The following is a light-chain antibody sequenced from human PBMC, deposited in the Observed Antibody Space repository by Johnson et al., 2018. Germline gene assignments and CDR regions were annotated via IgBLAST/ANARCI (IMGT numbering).Light chain of an antibody. V-gene: IGLV1-51*02. CDR2: ENN. CDR3: GTWDSSLSAGNV. CDR1: SSNIGNNY. Sequence: QSVLTQPPSVSAAPGQKVTISCSGSSSNIGNNYVSWYQQPPGTAPKLLIYENNKRPSGIPDRFSGSKYGTSATLGITGLQTGDEADYYCGTWDSSLSAGNVFGTGTKVTVL. J-gene: IGLJ1*01.